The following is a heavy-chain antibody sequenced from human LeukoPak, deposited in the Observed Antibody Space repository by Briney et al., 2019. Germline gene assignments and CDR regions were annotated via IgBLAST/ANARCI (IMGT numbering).Heavy chain of an antibody. CDR2: IYHSGST. CDR3: ARSRFYYGDYYFDY. CDR1: GGSISIGGYS. V-gene: IGHV4-30-2*01. D-gene: IGHD4-17*01. J-gene: IGHJ4*02. Sequence: SETLSLTCAVSGGSISIGGYSWSWIRQPPGKGLEWIGYIYHSGSTYYNPSLKSRVTISVDRSKNQFSLKLSSVTAADTAVYYCARSRFYYGDYYFDYWGQGTLVTVSS.